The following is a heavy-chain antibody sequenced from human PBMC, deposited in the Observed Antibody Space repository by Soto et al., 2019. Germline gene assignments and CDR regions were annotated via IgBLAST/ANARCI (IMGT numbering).Heavy chain of an antibody. D-gene: IGHD2-15*01. CDR2: ITPYNGNT. CDR1: GYSFINYV. V-gene: IGHV1-18*01. J-gene: IGHJ4*02. CDR3: AKGEGFLDY. Sequence: QVQLVQSGAEVREPGASVKVSCKASGYSFINYVISWVREAPGQRLEWMGWITPYNGNTNRAQKLQGRVTMTTDTSTSTAYMELGSRRSDDTAVYYCAKGEGFLDYWGQGTLVTVSS.